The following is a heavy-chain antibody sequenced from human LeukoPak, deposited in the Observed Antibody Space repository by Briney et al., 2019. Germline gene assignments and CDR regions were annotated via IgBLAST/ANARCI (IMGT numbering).Heavy chain of an antibody. V-gene: IGHV3-48*03. CDR2: ISSSGSTI. D-gene: IGHD1-20*01. CDR3: ARDRSVDNWNDLTRFDS. J-gene: IGHJ4*02. CDR1: GFTFSSYE. Sequence: GRSLRLSCAVSGFTFSSYEMNWVRQAPGEGLEWVSYISSSGSTIYYADSVKGRFTISRDNTKNSLYLLMNSLRAADTAVYYCARDRSVDNWNDLTRFDSWGQGTLVTVSS.